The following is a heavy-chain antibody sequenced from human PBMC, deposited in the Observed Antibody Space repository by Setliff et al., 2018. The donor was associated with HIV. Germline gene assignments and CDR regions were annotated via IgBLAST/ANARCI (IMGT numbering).Heavy chain of an antibody. CDR3: AREVAARPYFDF. D-gene: IGHD6-6*01. J-gene: IGHJ4*02. Sequence: GASVKVSCKTSGGTFSSYAISWVRQATGQGLEWMGWMNPNSGKTGYAQNFQGRVTMTRNTSISTAYMELTSLTSDDTAVYYCAREVAARPYFDFWGQGTLVTVSS. CDR1: GGTFSSYA. CDR2: MNPNSGKT. V-gene: IGHV1-8*02.